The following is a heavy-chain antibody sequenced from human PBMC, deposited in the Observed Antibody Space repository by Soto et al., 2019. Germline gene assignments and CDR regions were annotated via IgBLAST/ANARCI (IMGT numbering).Heavy chain of an antibody. J-gene: IGHJ6*02. CDR2: ISYDGSNK. CDR1: GFTFSSYG. D-gene: IGHD6-6*01. Sequence: GGSLRLSCAASGFTFSSYGMHWVRQAPGKGLEWVAVISYDGSNKYYADSVKGRFTISRDNSKNTLYLQMNSLRAEDTAVYYCAKSAFPNAESKEYSSSSVGWNYYGMDVWGQGTTVTVSS. CDR3: AKSAFPNAESKEYSSSSVGWNYYGMDV. V-gene: IGHV3-30*18.